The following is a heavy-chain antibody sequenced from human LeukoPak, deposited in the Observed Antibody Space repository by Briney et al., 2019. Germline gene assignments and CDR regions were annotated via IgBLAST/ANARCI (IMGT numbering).Heavy chain of an antibody. D-gene: IGHD3-22*01. J-gene: IGHJ4*02. Sequence: SETLSLTCTVSGGSISSGGYYWSWIRQPPGKGLEWIGYIYYSGSTYYNPSLKSRVTISVDTSKNQFSLKLSSVTAADTAVYYCARGDYYDSSGRDYWGQGTLVTVSS. CDR1: GGSISSGGYY. CDR2: IYYSGST. CDR3: ARGDYYDSSGRDY. V-gene: IGHV4-30-4*01.